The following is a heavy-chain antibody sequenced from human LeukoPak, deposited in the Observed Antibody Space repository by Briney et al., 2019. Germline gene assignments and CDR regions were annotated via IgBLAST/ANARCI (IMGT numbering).Heavy chain of an antibody. CDR3: ARGRKGGYYDSSPFDY. Sequence: ASVKVSCKASGYTFTTYGITWVRQAPGQGLEWMGWISTYNGNTNYAQKLQGRVTMTTDTSTSTAYMELRSLRSDDTAVYYCARGRKGGYYDSSPFDYWGQGTLVTVSS. CDR1: GYTFTTYG. V-gene: IGHV1-18*01. D-gene: IGHD3-22*01. J-gene: IGHJ4*02. CDR2: ISTYNGNT.